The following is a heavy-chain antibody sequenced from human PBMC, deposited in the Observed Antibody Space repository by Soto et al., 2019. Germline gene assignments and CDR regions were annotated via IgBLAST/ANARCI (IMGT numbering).Heavy chain of an antibody. CDR1: GGYISSYY. Sequence: SEMLSLTCTVSGGYISSYYWSWIRQPPGKGLEWIGYIYYSGSTNYNPSLKSRVTISVDTSKNQFSLNLSSVTAADTAVYYCARVWGAAADFWGQGTLVTVSS. V-gene: IGHV4-59*01. D-gene: IGHD6-13*01. J-gene: IGHJ4*02. CDR3: ARVWGAAADF. CDR2: IYYSGST.